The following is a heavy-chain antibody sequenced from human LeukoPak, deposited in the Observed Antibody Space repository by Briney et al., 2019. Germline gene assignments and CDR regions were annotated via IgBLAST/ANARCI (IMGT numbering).Heavy chain of an antibody. V-gene: IGHV3-53*01. D-gene: IGHD3-10*01. CDR3: ARASKASAPFDC. CDR1: GFTVSSNY. CDR2: IYSGGST. J-gene: IGHJ4*02. Sequence: GGSLRLSCAASGFTVSSNYMSWVRQAPGKRLEWVSVIYSGGSTYYADSVKRRFTISRDNSKNTLSLQMNSLRADDTAVYYCARASKASAPFDCWGQGTLVAVSS.